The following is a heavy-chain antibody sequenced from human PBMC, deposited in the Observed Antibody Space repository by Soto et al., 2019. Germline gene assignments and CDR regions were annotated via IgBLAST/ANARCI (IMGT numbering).Heavy chain of an antibody. J-gene: IGHJ4*02. Sequence: QVQLQESGPGLVKPSETLSLTCSVSGGSVSSGSHYWSWIRQPPGKGLEWIGYIYYFGSTNYNPSLKSRVTISVDTSKNQFSLKLSSVTAADTAVYYCARDGGGNSDYWGQGTLVTVSS. CDR2: IYYFGST. CDR3: ARDGGGNSDY. CDR1: GGSVSSGSHY. D-gene: IGHD2-15*01. V-gene: IGHV4-61*01.